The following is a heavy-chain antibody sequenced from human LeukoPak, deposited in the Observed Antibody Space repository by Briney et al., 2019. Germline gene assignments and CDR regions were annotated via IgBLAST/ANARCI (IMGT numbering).Heavy chain of an antibody. D-gene: IGHD6-13*01. V-gene: IGHV3-23*01. J-gene: IGHJ4*02. CDR2: VSGRGGST. CDR1: LFTFSSYA. Sequence: GGALRLSRVASLFTFSSYAISWVRQAPPKGREWVSAVSGRGGSTYSADSVKGGFTISRDNPKNTLYLQMNSLRAEDTALYYCAKVGLPLAAAGFFDYWGQGTLVTVSS. CDR3: AKVGLPLAAAGFFDY.